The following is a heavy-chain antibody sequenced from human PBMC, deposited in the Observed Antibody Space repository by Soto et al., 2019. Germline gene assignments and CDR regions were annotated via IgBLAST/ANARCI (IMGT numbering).Heavy chain of an antibody. V-gene: IGHV4-59*01. CDR1: GGTISSYY. CDR2: IYYSGST. D-gene: IGHD1-1*01. Sequence: SETLSLTCTVSGGTISSYYWSWIRQPPGKGLEWIGYIYYSGSTNYNPSLKSRVTISVDTSKNQFSLKLSSVTAADTAVYYCASSATGTSWFDPWGQGTLVTVSS. J-gene: IGHJ5*02. CDR3: ASSATGTSWFDP.